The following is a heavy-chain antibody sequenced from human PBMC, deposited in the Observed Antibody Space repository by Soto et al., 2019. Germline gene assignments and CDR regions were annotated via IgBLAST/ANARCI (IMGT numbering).Heavy chain of an antibody. D-gene: IGHD6-13*01. CDR3: ARRFTYSSSRGAFDY. CDR1: GFTFSSYW. CDR2: INSDGSST. V-gene: IGHV3-74*01. J-gene: IGHJ4*02. Sequence: EVQLVESGGGLVQPGGSLRLSCAASGFTFSSYWMHWVRQAPGKGLVWVSRINSDGSSTSYADSVKGRFTISRDNAKNTLYLQMNSLRAEDTALYYCARRFTYSSSRGAFDYWGQGTLVTVSS.